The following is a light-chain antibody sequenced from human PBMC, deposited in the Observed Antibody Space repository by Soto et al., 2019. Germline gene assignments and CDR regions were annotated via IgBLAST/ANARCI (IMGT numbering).Light chain of an antibody. CDR1: QSVSGD. J-gene: IGKJ5*01. CDR3: QQYNHWPIT. V-gene: IGKV3-15*01. CDR2: DAS. Sequence: EIMLTQSPATLSVSPGERVTLSCRASQSVSGDLAWYHHKPGQAPRLLVYDASARALDTPARFAGSGSGTEFTLTISSLQSEDFAVYFCQQYNHWPITFGQGTRLEIK.